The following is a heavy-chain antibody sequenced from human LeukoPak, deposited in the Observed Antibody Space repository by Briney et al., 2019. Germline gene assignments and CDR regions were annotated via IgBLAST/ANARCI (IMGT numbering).Heavy chain of an antibody. Sequence: SETLSLTCTVSGGSISSHYWSWTRQPPGKVLEWIGYIYYSGSTNYNPSLKSRVTISVDTSKNQFSLKLSSVTAADTAVYYCARGIVAMRVFDYWGQGTLVTVSS. CDR2: IYYSGST. V-gene: IGHV4-59*11. D-gene: IGHD3-22*01. CDR3: ARGIVAMRVFDY. CDR1: GGSISSHY. J-gene: IGHJ4*02.